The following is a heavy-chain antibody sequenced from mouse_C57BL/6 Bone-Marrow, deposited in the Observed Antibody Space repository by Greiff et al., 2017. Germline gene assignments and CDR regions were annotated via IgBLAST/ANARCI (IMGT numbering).Heavy chain of an antibody. CDR2: ITHSGET. V-gene: IGHV12-3*01. D-gene: IGHD2-5*01. Sequence: QVQLKESGPGLVKPSQSLFLTCSITGFPITSGYYWIWIRQSPGKPLEWMGYITHSGETFYNPSLQSPISITRETSKNQFFLQLNSVTTEDTAMYYCAGDSKAYSNYGGFAYWGQGTLVTVSA. CDR3: AGDSKAYSNYGGFAY. J-gene: IGHJ3*01. CDR1: GFPITSGYY.